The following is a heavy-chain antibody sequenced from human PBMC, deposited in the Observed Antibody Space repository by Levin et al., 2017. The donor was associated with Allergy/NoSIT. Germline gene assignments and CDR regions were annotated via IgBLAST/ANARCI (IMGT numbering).Heavy chain of an antibody. CDR2: ISSSGSTI. Sequence: GGSLRLSCAASGFTFSSYEMNWVRQAPGKGLEWVSYISSSGSTIYYADSVKGRFTISRDNAKNPLYLQMNSLRAEDTAVYYCARQLGNFWSGYNYFDYWGQGTLVTVSS. CDR1: GFTFSSYE. D-gene: IGHD3-3*01. CDR3: ARQLGNFWSGYNYFDY. V-gene: IGHV3-48*03. J-gene: IGHJ4*02.